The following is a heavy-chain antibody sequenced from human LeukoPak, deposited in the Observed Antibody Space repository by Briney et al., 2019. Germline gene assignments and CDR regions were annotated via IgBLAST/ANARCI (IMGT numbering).Heavy chain of an antibody. CDR2: ISYDGSNK. CDR1: GFTFSSYA. CDR3: ARGSSSWYYFDY. Sequence: GGSLRLSCAASGFTFSSYAMHWVRQAPGKGLEWVAAISYDGSNKYYADSVKGRFTISRDNAKNSLYLQMNSLRAEDTAVYYCARGSSSWYYFDYWGQGTLVTVSS. V-gene: IGHV3-30*04. D-gene: IGHD6-13*01. J-gene: IGHJ4*02.